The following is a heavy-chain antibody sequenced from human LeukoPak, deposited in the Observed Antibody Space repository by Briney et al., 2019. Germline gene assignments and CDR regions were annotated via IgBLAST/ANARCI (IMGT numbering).Heavy chain of an antibody. CDR3: AREGDY. Sequence: PGRSLRLSCAVSGFTFSSYAMHWVRQAPGKGLEWVAVISYDGSNKYYADSVKGRFTISRDNSKNTLYLQMNSLRAGDPPVFYCAREGDYWGQGPLVTVSS. J-gene: IGHJ4*02. CDR2: ISYDGSNK. CDR1: GFTFSSYA. V-gene: IGHV3-30*04.